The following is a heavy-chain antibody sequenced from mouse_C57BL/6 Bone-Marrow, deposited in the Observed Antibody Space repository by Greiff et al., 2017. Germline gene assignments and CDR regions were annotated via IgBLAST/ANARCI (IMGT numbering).Heavy chain of an antibody. CDR3: ARKGAYYSNHRYFDV. V-gene: IGHV15-2*01. CDR1: DSEVFPIAY. Sequence: VQLQESGSELRSPGSSVKLSCKDFDSEVFPIAYMSWVRQKPGHGFEWIGGILPSIGRTIYGEKFEDKATLDADTLSNTAYLELNSLTSEDSAIYYCARKGAYYSNHRYFDVWGTGTTVTVSS. CDR2: ILPSIGRT. J-gene: IGHJ1*03. D-gene: IGHD2-5*01.